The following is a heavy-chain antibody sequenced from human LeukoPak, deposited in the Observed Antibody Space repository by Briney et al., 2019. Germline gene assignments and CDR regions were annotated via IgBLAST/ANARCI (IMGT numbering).Heavy chain of an antibody. D-gene: IGHD2-2*02. J-gene: IGHJ3*02. V-gene: IGHV1-2*02. Sequence: ASVKVSCKASGYTFTGYYMHWVRQAPGQGLEWMGWINPNSGGTNYAQKFQGRVTMTRDTSISTAYMELSRLRSDDTAVYYCARDRELVPAAIGAHDAFDIWGQGTMVTVSS. CDR1: GYTFTGYY. CDR2: INPNSGGT. CDR3: ARDRELVPAAIGAHDAFDI.